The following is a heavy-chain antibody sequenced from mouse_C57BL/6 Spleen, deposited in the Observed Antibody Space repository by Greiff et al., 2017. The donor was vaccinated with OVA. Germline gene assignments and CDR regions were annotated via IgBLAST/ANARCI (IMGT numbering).Heavy chain of an antibody. V-gene: IGHV1-15*01. J-gene: IGHJ4*01. D-gene: IGHD1-1*01. CDR2: IDPETGGT. CDR1: GYTFTDYE. CDR3: TRDYGSLYYYAMDY. Sequence: VKLMESGAELVRPGASVTLSCKASGYTFTDYEMHWVKQTPVHGLEWIGAIDPETGGTAYNQKFKGKAILTADKSSSTAYMELRSLTSEDSAVYYCTRDYGSLYYYAMDYWGQGTSVTVSS.